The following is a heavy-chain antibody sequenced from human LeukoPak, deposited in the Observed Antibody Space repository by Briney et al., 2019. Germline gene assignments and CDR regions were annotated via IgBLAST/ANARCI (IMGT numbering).Heavy chain of an antibody. V-gene: IGHV1-8*01. CDR3: ARPPDTSGWYRNCFGP. J-gene: IGHJ5*02. D-gene: IGHD6-19*01. Sequence: ASVKVSCKTSGYTFINYDINWVRQAPGQGLEWMGWMNPKTGNTGYAQKFQGRVTMTRDNSINTAYMEVTSLRSDDTAIYYSARPPDTSGWYRNCFGPWGQGTLVTVSS. CDR1: GYTFINYD. CDR2: MNPKTGNT.